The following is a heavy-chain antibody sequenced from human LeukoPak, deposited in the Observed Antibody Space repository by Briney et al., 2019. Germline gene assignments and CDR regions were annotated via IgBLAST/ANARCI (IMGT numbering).Heavy chain of an antibody. D-gene: IGHD6-19*01. CDR3: AKDGIAVAGRDYYYYYYMDV. J-gene: IGHJ6*03. V-gene: IGHV3-30*02. Sequence: GGTLRLSCAASGFTFSSYGMSWVRQAPGKGLEWVAFIRYDGSNKYYADSVKGRFTISRDNSKNTLYLQMNSLRAEDTAVYYCAKDGIAVAGRDYYYYYYMDVWGKGTTVTISS. CDR1: GFTFSSYG. CDR2: IRYDGSNK.